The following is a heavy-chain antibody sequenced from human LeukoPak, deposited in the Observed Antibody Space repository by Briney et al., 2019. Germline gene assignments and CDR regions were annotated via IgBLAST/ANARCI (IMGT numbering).Heavy chain of an antibody. J-gene: IGHJ4*02. CDR2: INHSGGT. CDR3: ARWASRGNYGDYYYFDY. V-gene: IGHV4-34*01. CDR1: GGSFSGYY. D-gene: IGHD4-17*01. Sequence: SETLSLACAVYGGSFSGYYWSWIRQPPGKGLEWIGEINHSGGTNYNPSLKSRVTISVDTSKNQFSLKLSSVTAADTAVYYCARWASRGNYGDYYYFDYWGQGTLVTVSS.